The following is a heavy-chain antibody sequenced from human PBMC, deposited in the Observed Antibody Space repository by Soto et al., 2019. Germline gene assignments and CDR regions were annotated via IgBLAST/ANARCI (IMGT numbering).Heavy chain of an antibody. CDR3: ASAKAVVIAALGI. J-gene: IGHJ3*02. CDR2: VSDNGGSRGGT. CDR1: GFMFNNSA. Sequence: EVELLESGGGLVQPGGSLRLSCTASGFMFNNSAMTWVRQAPGQGLQWVASVSDNGGSRGGTYYADSVKGRFTISRDNSKNALYLQLDSLTGAATAVYYCASAKAVVIAALGIWGQGTMVTVSS. D-gene: IGHD2-21*01. V-gene: IGHV3-23*01.